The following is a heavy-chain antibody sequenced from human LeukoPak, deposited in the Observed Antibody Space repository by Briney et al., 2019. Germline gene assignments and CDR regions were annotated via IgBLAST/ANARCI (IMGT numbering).Heavy chain of an antibody. Sequence: GGSLRLSCSASGFTFSDYTMHWVRQAPGKGLEYVSGISSSGGSTYYADSVKGRFTISRDNSKNTLYLQMSSLRAEDAAVYYCARRLEYSGSKGVFDYWGQGTLVTVSS. CDR3: ARRLEYSGSKGVFDY. CDR1: GFTFSDYT. J-gene: IGHJ4*02. CDR2: ISSSGGST. D-gene: IGHD1-26*01. V-gene: IGHV3-64D*09.